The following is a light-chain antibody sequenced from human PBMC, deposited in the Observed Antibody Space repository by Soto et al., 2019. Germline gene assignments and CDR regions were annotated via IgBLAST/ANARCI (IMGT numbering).Light chain of an antibody. CDR1: NIGSKS. Sequence: SYVVTQPPSVSVAPGKTARITCGGNNIGSKSVHWYQQKPGQAPVVVIYDSDRPSGIPEAFSGSNSGNTATLTISRVEAGDEADYYCQVWDSSSDHPVFGGGTKLTVL. J-gene: IGLJ2*01. CDR2: YDS. V-gene: IGLV3-21*04. CDR3: QVWDSSSDHPV.